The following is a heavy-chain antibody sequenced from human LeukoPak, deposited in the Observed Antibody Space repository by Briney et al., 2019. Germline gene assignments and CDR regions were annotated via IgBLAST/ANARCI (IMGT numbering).Heavy chain of an antibody. CDR2: IYPGDSDT. CDR1: GYSFTSYW. Sequence: GESLKISCKGSGYSFTSYWIGWVRQMPGKGLEWMGIIYPGDSDTRYSPSFQGQVTISADKSISTAYLQWSSLKASDTAMYYCARTGCSSTSCYPEYFQHRGQGTLVTVSS. V-gene: IGHV5-51*01. J-gene: IGHJ1*01. CDR3: ARTGCSSTSCYPEYFQH. D-gene: IGHD2-2*01.